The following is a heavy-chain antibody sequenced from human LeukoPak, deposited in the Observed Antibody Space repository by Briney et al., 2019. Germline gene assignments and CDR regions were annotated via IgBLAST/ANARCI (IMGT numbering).Heavy chain of an antibody. V-gene: IGHV4-39*07. Sequence: SETLSLTCTVSGGSISSSSYYWGWIRQPPGKGLEWIGSIYYSGSTYYNPSLKSRVTISVDTSKNQFSLKLSSVTAADTAVYYCARVEGNYYCSGSYYFDYWGQGTLVTVSS. CDR1: GGSISSSSYY. J-gene: IGHJ4*02. CDR2: IYYSGST. CDR3: ARVEGNYYCSGSYYFDY. D-gene: IGHD3-10*01.